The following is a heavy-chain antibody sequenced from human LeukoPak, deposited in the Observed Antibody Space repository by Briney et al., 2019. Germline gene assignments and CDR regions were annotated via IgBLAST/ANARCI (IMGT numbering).Heavy chain of an antibody. V-gene: IGHV3-23*01. CDR2: ISGSGGDT. D-gene: IGHD2-15*01. J-gene: IGHJ4*02. CDR1: GFIFSNSA. Sequence: SGGSLRLSCAASGFIFSNSAMSWVRQAPGKGLEWVSGISGSGGDTYYADSVKGRFTISRDNSKNTLYLQMNSLRAGDTALYYCAKSYQYCSGDYCYSGYFWGQGILVTVSS. CDR3: AKSYQYCSGDYCYSGYF.